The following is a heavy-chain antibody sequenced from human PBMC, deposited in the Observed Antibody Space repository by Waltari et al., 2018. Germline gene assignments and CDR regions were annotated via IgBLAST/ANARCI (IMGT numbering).Heavy chain of an antibody. V-gene: IGHV1-69*04. CDR1: GGTFSSYA. CDR2: IIPILGIA. J-gene: IGHJ4*02. D-gene: IGHD6-19*01. CDR3: AREAVGRPFFDY. Sequence: QVRLGQSGAEVKKPGSSVTVSGKAAGGTFSSYAVSGGRGAPGLGVEGMGGIIPILGIANYAPKFQGSVTITADNSTSTAYMELSSLRSEDTAVYYCAREAVGRPFFDYWGQGTLVTVSS.